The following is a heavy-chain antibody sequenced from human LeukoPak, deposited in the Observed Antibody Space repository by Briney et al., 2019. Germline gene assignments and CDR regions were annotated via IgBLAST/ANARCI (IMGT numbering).Heavy chain of an antibody. D-gene: IGHD3-16*01. CDR1: GFTLDDYA. V-gene: IGHV3-9*01. CDR3: ARNIPVTRWGY. CDR2: ISETGGTI. J-gene: IGHJ4*02. Sequence: GGSLRLSCAASGFTLDDYAMHWVRQAPGKGLEWVSGISETGGTIVYADSVKGRFTISRDNAKNSLYPQMNSLRAEDTAVYYCARNIPVTRWGYWGQGTLVTVSS.